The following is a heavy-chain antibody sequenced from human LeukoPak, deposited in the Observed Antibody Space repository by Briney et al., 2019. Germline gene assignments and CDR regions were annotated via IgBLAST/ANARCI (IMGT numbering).Heavy chain of an antibody. Sequence: PGRSLRLSCAASGFTFSSYGMHWVRQAPGKGLDLVALISYDGSNKYYADSVKGRFTVSRDNSKNTLYLQMNSLRTEDTAVYYCAKTVEGGDWDAFDIWGQGTMVTVSS. J-gene: IGHJ3*02. CDR3: AKTVEGGDWDAFDI. D-gene: IGHD2-21*02. CDR1: GFTFSSYG. CDR2: ISYDGSNK. V-gene: IGHV3-30*18.